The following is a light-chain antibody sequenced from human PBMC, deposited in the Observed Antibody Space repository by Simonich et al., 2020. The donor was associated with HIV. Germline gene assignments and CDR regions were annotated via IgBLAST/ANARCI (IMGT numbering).Light chain of an antibody. V-gene: IGKV3-11*01. CDR1: QRFNTN. J-gene: IGKJ4*01. CDR3: QQRSNWPLT. Sequence: IVMTQYPATLSVSPGERATLSCRASQRFNTNVAWYQQKPGQAPRLLIYAASTRATGIPARFSGSGSGTDFTLTISSLEPEEFAVYYCQQRSNWPLTFGGGTKVEIK. CDR2: AAS.